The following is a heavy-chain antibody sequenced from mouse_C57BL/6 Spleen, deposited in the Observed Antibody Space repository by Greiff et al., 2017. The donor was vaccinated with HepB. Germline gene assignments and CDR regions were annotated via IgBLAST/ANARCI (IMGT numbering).Heavy chain of an antibody. J-gene: IGHJ4*01. Sequence: VQLKESGAELVRPGASVKLSCTASGFNIKDDYMHWVKQRPEQGLEWIGWIDPENGDTEYASKFQGKATITADTSSNTAYLQLSSLTSEDTAVYYCTNRDSSGSLDYWGQGTSVTVSS. CDR3: TNRDSSGSLDY. CDR1: GFNIKDDY. CDR2: IDPENGDT. D-gene: IGHD3-2*02. V-gene: IGHV14-4*01.